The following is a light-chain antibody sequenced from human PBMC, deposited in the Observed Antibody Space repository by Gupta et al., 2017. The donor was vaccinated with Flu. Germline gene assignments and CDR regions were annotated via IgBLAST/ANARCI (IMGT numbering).Light chain of an antibody. Sequence: SFTISCTGTSSDVGGYKYVSWYQQHPGKAPKLMIYEVAKRPSGVPDRFSGSKSGNTASLTVSGLQADDEADYYCSSYAGNNYWVFGGGTELTVL. V-gene: IGLV2-8*01. CDR2: EVA. J-gene: IGLJ3*02. CDR3: SSYAGNNYWV. CDR1: SSDVGGYKY.